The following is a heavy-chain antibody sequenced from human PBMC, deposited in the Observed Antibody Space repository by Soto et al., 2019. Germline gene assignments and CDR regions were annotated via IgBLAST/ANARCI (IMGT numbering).Heavy chain of an antibody. V-gene: IGHV1-69*02. CDR2: FNPILTMS. J-gene: IGHJ4*02. CDR1: GDTFNFYT. D-gene: IGHD3-10*01. CDR3: ATSYGSGYRAFDF. Sequence: QVQLVQSGADVKKPGSSVKVSCKASGDTFNFYTINWVRQAPGLGLEWMGRFNPILTMSNYAQKFEGRFRIAAGKSTSTAYMELGRLRAEDTAMYYCATSYGSGYRAFDFWGPGALVTVSS.